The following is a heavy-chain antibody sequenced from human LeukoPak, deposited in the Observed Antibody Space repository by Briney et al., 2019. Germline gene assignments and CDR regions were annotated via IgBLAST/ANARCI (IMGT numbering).Heavy chain of an antibody. CDR1: GFTFSTNS. Sequence: GGSLRLSCAASGFTFSTNSMHWVRQAPGKGLEFVSAITSNGGSTYYADSVKGRFTISRDNSKNTLYLQMSSLRAEDTAVYYCVTVGMTSIWSYLRFDPRGQGTLVSVSS. D-gene: IGHD1-26*01. J-gene: IGHJ5*02. CDR3: VTVGMTSIWSYLRFDP. V-gene: IGHV3-64D*08. CDR2: ITSNGGST.